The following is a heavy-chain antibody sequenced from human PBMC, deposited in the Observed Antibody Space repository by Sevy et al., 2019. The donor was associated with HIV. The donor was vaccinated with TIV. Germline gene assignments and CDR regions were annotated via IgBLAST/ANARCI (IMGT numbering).Heavy chain of an antibody. J-gene: IGHJ6*02. CDR1: EFIFTGYW. V-gene: IGHV3-23*01. CDR3: AKRRVQSGLSGGGANYGWDV. Sequence: GGSLRLSCAASEFIFTGYWMNWVRQAPGKGLEWVSTLIGGGSRTYYADSVTGRFTISRDNSRNTLYLQMNSLRAEDTAVYYCAKRRVQSGLSGGGANYGWDVCGQGTTVTVSS. D-gene: IGHD2-8*02. CDR2: LIGGGSRT.